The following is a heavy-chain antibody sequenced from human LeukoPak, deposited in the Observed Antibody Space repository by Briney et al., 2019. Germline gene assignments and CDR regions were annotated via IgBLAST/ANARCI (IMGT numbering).Heavy chain of an antibody. CDR1: GDSIGRGSYY. CDR3: ARQSFAPFQVGPETPIES. D-gene: IGHD1-26*01. V-gene: IGHV4-61*02. Sequence: SETLSLTCAVSGDSIGRGSYYWGWIRQPAGKAPEWIGRIFNTGSTSYNPSLKSRVTISVDTSKNQFSLNLRSVTAADTAVYYRARQSFAPFQVGPETPIESWGQGTLVTVSS. J-gene: IGHJ4*02. CDR2: IFNTGST.